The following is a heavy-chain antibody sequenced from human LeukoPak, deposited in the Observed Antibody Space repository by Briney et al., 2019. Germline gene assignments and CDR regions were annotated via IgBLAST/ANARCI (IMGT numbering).Heavy chain of an antibody. Sequence: SVKVSCKASGYTFTSYGISWVRQAPGQGLEWMGGIIPIFGTANYAQKFQGRVTITADESTSTAYMELSSLRSEDTAVYYCARAPPSLWFGELLRPEGRPVGYYYYGMDVWGQGTTVTVSS. CDR3: ARAPPSLWFGELLRPEGRPVGYYYYGMDV. V-gene: IGHV1-69*13. CDR1: GYTFTSYG. D-gene: IGHD3-10*01. CDR2: IIPIFGTA. J-gene: IGHJ6*02.